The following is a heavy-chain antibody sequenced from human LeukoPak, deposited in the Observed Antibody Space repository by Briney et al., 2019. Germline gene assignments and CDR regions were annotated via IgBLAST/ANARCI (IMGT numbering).Heavy chain of an antibody. CDR1: GGSISGYN. J-gene: IGHJ5*01. CDR2: IYSSGST. CDR3: VRDLGRFDS. V-gene: IGHV4-4*07. Sequence: KTSQTLSLTCSVSGGSISGYNWSWIRQPAGKGLEWIGRIYSSGSTNYNPSLKSRVTMSVDKSKNQFSLSVTSVTAADTAVYFCVRDLGRFDSWGQGALVLVSA.